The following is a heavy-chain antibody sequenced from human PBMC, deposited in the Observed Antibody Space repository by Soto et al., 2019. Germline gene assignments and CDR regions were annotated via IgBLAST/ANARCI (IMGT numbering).Heavy chain of an antibody. CDR1: AYSFISYW. J-gene: IGHJ4*02. D-gene: IGHD3-22*01. V-gene: IGHV5-51*01. CDR2: TYPSDSDA. CDR3: ARWQDYSDSNGYYADY. Sequence: EVQLVQSGAEVKKPGESLKMSCKASAYSFISYWIGWVRQMPGKGLEWMGITYPSDSDATYSPSFQAQVTISVDKSITTAYLQWSSLKASDTAIYFCARWQDYSDSNGYYADYWGQGTLVTVSS.